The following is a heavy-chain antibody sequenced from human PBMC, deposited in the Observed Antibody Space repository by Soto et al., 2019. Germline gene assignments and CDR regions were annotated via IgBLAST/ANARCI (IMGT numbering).Heavy chain of an antibody. CDR3: ARGNYSEAYNWFDP. V-gene: IGHV1-69*01. D-gene: IGHD3-22*01. Sequence: QVQLVQSGAEVKKPGSSVKVSCKASGGTFSSYAISWVRQAPGQGLEWMGGIIPIFGTANYAQKFQGRVTITADESTSTAYRKMSGLRSEDTAVYSCARGNYSEAYNWFDPWGQGTLVPVSS. CDR2: IIPIFGTA. J-gene: IGHJ5*02. CDR1: GGTFSSYA.